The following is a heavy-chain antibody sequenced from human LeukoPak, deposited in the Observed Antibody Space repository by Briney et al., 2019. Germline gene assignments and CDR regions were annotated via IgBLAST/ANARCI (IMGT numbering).Heavy chain of an antibody. V-gene: IGHV1-69*13. D-gene: IGHD3-3*01. CDR1: GYTFTSYY. J-gene: IGHJ6*03. CDR2: IIPIFGTA. Sequence: GASVRVSCKASGYTFTSYYMNWVRQAPGQGLEWMGGIIPIFGTANYAQKFQGRVTITADESTSTAYMELSSLRSEDTAVYYCAREYDFWSGNYYYMDVWGKGTTVTVSS. CDR3: AREYDFWSGNYYYMDV.